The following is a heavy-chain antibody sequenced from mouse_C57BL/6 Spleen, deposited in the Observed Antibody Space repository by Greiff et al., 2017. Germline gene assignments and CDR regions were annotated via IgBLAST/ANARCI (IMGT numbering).Heavy chain of an antibody. J-gene: IGHJ2*01. CDR1: GYAFTNYL. Sequence: QVQLQQSGAELVRPGTSVKVSCKASGYAFTNYLIEWVKQRPGQGLEWIGVINPGSGGTNYNEKFKGKATLTADKSSSTAYMQLSSLTSEDSAVYFCANYDYDGGYFGYWGQGTTLTVSS. D-gene: IGHD2-4*01. CDR2: INPGSGGT. V-gene: IGHV1-54*01. CDR3: ANYDYDGGYFGY.